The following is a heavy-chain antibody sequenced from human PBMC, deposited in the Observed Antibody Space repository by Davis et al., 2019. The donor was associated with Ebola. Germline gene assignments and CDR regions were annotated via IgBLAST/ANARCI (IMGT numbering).Heavy chain of an antibody. CDR2: IYSGGST. CDR1: GFTVSSNY. D-gene: IGHD5-24*01. J-gene: IGHJ6*02. CDR3: ARTGWDSYYYYGMDV. V-gene: IGHV3-53*01. Sequence: PGGSLRLSCAASGFTVSSNYMSWVRQAPGKGLEWVSVIYSGGSTYYADSVKGRFTISRDNSKNTLYLQMNSLRAEDTAVYYCARTGWDSYYYYGMDVWGQGTTVTVSS.